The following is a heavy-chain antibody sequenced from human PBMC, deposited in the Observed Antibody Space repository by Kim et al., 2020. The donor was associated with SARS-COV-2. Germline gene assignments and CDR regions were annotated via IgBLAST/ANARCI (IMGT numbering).Heavy chain of an antibody. D-gene: IGHD5-18*01. CDR2: INHSGST. Sequence: SETLSLTCAVYGGSFSGYYWSWIRQPPGKGLEWIGEINHSGSTNYNPSLKSRVTISVDTSKNQFSLKLSSVTAADTAVYYCARGRVKWIQLWLNPHPFDYWGQGTLVTVSS. CDR1: GGSFSGYY. V-gene: IGHV4-34*01. J-gene: IGHJ4*02. CDR3: ARGRVKWIQLWLNPHPFDY.